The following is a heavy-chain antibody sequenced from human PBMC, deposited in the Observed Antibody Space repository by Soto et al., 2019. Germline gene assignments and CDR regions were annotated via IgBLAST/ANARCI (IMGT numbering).Heavy chain of an antibody. CDR2: ISGSGSTI. CDR3: ARLGSIAAAGTPDY. D-gene: IGHD6-13*01. Sequence: GGSLRLSCVASGFTFSDYYMSWFRQAPGKGLEWVSYISGSGSTIHDADSVKGRFTISRDNAKNSLYLQMNSLRAEDTAVYYCARLGSIAAAGTPDYWGQGTLVTVSS. J-gene: IGHJ4*02. CDR1: GFTFSDYY. V-gene: IGHV3-11*01.